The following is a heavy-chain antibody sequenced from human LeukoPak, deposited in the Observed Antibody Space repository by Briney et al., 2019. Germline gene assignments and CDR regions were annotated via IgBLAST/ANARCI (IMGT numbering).Heavy chain of an antibody. J-gene: IGHJ4*02. V-gene: IGHV3-53*01. D-gene: IGHD5-18*01. CDR2: FYSGGSS. CDR1: GFTFRSIY. Sequence: SGGSLRLSCAASGFTFRSIYMTWVRQAPGKGLEWVSSFYSGGSSYYADSVKGRFIISRDSSTDTLYLQMNSLRVEDTAVYFCARDRGYGYGFFDYWGQGTLVTVSS. CDR3: ARDRGYGYGFFDY.